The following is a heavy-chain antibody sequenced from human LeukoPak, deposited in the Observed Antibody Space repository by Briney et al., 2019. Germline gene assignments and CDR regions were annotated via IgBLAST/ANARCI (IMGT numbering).Heavy chain of an antibody. Sequence: ASVKVSCKASGYTFNTYGISWVRQAPGQGLEWMGWINAYNGDTKHAQKFQGRVTMTTDTSTTTAYMELGSLRSDDTAVYYCARDGSGHWFDPWGQGTLVTVSS. CDR3: ARDGSGHWFDP. CDR2: INAYNGDT. CDR1: GYTFNTYG. D-gene: IGHD6-25*01. V-gene: IGHV1-18*04. J-gene: IGHJ5*02.